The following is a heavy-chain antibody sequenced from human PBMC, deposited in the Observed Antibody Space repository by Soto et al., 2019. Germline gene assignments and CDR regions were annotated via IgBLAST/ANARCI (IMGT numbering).Heavy chain of an antibody. D-gene: IGHD2-21*01. Sequence: SETLSLTCTVSGGSISGYYWSWIRQPPGKGLEWIGYMYKTGSTVYNPSFKSRVTISVDWSKNQFSLKLTSVTAADTAVYYCARIPSPWGQGTLLTVS. CDR1: GGSISGYY. CDR3: ARIPSP. J-gene: IGHJ5*02. V-gene: IGHV4-59*12. CDR2: MYKTGST.